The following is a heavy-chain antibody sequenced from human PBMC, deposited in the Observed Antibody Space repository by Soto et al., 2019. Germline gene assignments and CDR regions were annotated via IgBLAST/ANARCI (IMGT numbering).Heavy chain of an antibody. CDR2: INHSGST. CDR1: GGSFSGYY. V-gene: IGHV4-34*01. Sequence: SETLSLTCAAYGGSFSGYYWSWIRQPPGKGLEWIGEINHSGSTNYNPSLKSRVTISVDTSKNQFSLKLSSVTAADTAVYYCARETSGSGYPDYFDYWGQGTLVTFSS. J-gene: IGHJ4*02. D-gene: IGHD3-10*01. CDR3: ARETSGSGYPDYFDY.